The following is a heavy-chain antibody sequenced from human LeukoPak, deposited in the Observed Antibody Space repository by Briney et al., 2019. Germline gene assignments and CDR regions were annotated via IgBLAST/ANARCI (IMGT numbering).Heavy chain of an antibody. CDR1: GSRFTSYW. Sequence: GGSLQISCKGSGSRFTSYWIGWVRPMPGKGLEWMGIIFLGDSDTRYTPSFPGQVTISADKSISTAYLQWSSLKASDTAVYYCARHLDSDYDSYFDYWGQGTLVTVSS. CDR3: ARHLDSDYDSYFDY. D-gene: IGHD5-12*01. V-gene: IGHV5-51*01. CDR2: IFLGDSDT. J-gene: IGHJ4*02.